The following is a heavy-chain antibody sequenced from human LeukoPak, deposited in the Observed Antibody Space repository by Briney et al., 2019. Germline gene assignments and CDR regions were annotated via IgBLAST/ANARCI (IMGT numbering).Heavy chain of an antibody. J-gene: IGHJ4*02. CDR3: ARVPGTGGSGS. CDR1: GGSISSGGYS. CDR2: INHSGSS. D-gene: IGHD3-10*01. V-gene: IGHV4-30-2*01. Sequence: SETLSLTCAVSGGSISSGGYSWSWIRQPPGKGLEWIGEINHSGSSNYNPSLKSRVTISVDTSKNQFSLKLSSVTAADTAVYYCARVPGTGGSGSWGQGTLVTVSS.